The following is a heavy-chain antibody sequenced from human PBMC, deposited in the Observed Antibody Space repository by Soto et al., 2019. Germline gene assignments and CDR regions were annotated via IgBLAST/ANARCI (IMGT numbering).Heavy chain of an antibody. V-gene: IGHV3-23*01. CDR1: GLTFGNYA. D-gene: IGHD1-1*01. J-gene: IGHJ4*02. Sequence: QSHSGAASGLTFGNYAMSWVRHANRKGLEWVSAISGSGGSTYYADSVKGRFTISRDNSKNTLYLQMNSLRAEDTAVYDCAKDSSMPSRGYDFADRGKGTLVPVSS. CDR3: AKDSSMPSRGYDFAD. CDR2: ISGSGGST.